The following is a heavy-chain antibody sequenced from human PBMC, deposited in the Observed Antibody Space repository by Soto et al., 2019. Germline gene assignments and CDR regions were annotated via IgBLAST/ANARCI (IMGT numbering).Heavy chain of an antibody. Sequence: EVQLVESGGGLVKPGGSLRLSCAASGFTFSSYSMNWVRQAPGKGLEWVSSISSSSSYIYYADSVKGRFTISRDNAKNSLYLQRNSLRAEDTAVYYCAGATYYYGSGSYGPWGQGTLVTVSS. CDR3: AGATYYYGSGSYGP. V-gene: IGHV3-21*01. CDR2: ISSSSSYI. D-gene: IGHD3-10*01. J-gene: IGHJ5*02. CDR1: GFTFSSYS.